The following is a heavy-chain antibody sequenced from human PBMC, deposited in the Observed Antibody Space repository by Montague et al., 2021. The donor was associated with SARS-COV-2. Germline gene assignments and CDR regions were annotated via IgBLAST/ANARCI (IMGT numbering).Heavy chain of an antibody. D-gene: IGHD3-22*01. J-gene: IGHJ3*02. CDR1: GGSISSGGYY. V-gene: IGHV4-31*03. Sequence: TLSLTCTVSGGSISSGGYYWSWIRQHPGKGLEWIGYTYYSGSTYYNPSLKSRATISVDTSKNQFSLKLSSVTAADTAVYYCARAGTITMIVVVIDAFDIWGQRTMVTVS. CDR3: ARAGTITMIVVVIDAFDI. CDR2: TYYSGST.